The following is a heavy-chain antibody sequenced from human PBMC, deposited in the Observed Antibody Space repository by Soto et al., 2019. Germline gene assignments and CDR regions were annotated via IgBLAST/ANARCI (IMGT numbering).Heavy chain of an antibody. Sequence: EVQLVESGGGLVQPGRSLRLSCAASGFTFDDYAMHWVRQAPGKGLEWVSGISWNSGSIGYADSVKGRFTISRDNAKNSLYLQMNSLRAEDTDLYYCAKDGKNCSGGSCYMGYYYYMDVWGKGTTVTVSS. CDR1: GFTFDDYA. D-gene: IGHD2-15*01. CDR2: ISWNSGSI. CDR3: AKDGKNCSGGSCYMGYYYYMDV. V-gene: IGHV3-9*01. J-gene: IGHJ6*03.